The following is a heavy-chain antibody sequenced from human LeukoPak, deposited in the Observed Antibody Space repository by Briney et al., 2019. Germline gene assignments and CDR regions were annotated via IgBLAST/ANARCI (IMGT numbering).Heavy chain of an antibody. D-gene: IGHD6-19*01. V-gene: IGHV3-21*01. Sequence: GGSLRLSCAASGFTFSSYSMNWVRQAPGKGLEWASSISSSSSYIYYADSVKGRFTISRDNAKNSLYLQMNSLRAEDTAVYYCARAYSSGWPDYWGQGTLVTVSS. J-gene: IGHJ4*02. CDR2: ISSSSSYI. CDR1: GFTFSSYS. CDR3: ARAYSSGWPDY.